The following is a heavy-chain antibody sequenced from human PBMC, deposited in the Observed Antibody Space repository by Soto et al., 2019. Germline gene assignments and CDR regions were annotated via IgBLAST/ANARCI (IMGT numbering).Heavy chain of an antibody. D-gene: IGHD3-3*01. V-gene: IGHV3-23*01. J-gene: IGHJ4*02. CDR2: ISGSGGRT. Sequence: EVQLLESGGGLVQPGGSLRLSCAASGFTFSSYAMSWVRQAPGKGLEWVSGISGSGGRTYYADSVKGRFTISRDNGKTTLNLQMNSLRAEETALYYGAKDRDSREDGFWSGFEYWGQGTLVTVSS. CDR3: AKDRDSREDGFWSGFEY. CDR1: GFTFSSYA.